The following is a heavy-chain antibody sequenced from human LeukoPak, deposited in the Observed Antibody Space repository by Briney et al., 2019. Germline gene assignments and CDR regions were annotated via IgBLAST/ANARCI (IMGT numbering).Heavy chain of an antibody. Sequence: PSQTLSLTCAISGDSVSSDTAAWNWIRQSPSRGLEWLVRTYYRSKWYNNYAVSVKSRITINPDTSKNQFSLQLNSVTPEDTAVYYCARGGDYGDYYFDYWGQGTLVTVSS. CDR3: ARGGDYGDYYFDY. J-gene: IGHJ4*02. D-gene: IGHD4-17*01. CDR1: GDSVSSDTAA. V-gene: IGHV6-1*01. CDR2: TYYRSKWYN.